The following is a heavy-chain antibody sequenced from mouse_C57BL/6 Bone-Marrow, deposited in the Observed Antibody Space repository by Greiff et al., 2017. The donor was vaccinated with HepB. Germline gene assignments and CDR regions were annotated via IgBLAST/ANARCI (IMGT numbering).Heavy chain of an antibody. J-gene: IGHJ3*01. V-gene: IGHV1-50*01. CDR1: GYTFTSYW. Sequence: VQLQQPGAEFVKPGASVKLSCKASGYTFTSYWMQWVKQRPGQGLEWIGEIDPSDSYINYNQKFKGKATLTVDTSSSTAYMQLSSLTSEDSAVYYCASYGYRFAYWGQGTLVTVSA. CDR2: IDPSDSYI. CDR3: ASYGYRFAY. D-gene: IGHD2-2*01.